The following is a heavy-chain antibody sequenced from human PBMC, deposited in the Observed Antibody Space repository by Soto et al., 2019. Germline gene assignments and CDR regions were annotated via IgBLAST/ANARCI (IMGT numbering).Heavy chain of an antibody. Sequence: ASVKVSCKASGYTFTSYYMHWVRQAPEQGLEWMGIINPSGGSTSYAQKFQGRVTMTRDTSTSTVYMELSSLRSEDTAVYYCARELDIVVVVAATSGMDVWGQGTTVTVSS. J-gene: IGHJ6*02. D-gene: IGHD2-15*01. V-gene: IGHV1-46*01. CDR3: ARELDIVVVVAATSGMDV. CDR1: GYTFTSYY. CDR2: INPSGGST.